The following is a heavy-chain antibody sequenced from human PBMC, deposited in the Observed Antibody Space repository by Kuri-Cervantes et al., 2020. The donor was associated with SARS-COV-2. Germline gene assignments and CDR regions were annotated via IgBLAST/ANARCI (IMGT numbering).Heavy chain of an antibody. D-gene: IGHD5-24*01. CDR3: ARGAHHIQFRGEVDY. CDR1: GGSFSGYY. CDR2: IYYSGST. J-gene: IGHJ4*02. Sequence: SETLSLTCAVYGGSFSGYYWSWIRQPPGKGLEWIGSIYYSGSTYYNPSLKSRVTISVDTSKNQFSLKLSSVTAADTAVYYCARGAHHIQFRGEVDYWGQGTLVTVSS. V-gene: IGHV4-34*01.